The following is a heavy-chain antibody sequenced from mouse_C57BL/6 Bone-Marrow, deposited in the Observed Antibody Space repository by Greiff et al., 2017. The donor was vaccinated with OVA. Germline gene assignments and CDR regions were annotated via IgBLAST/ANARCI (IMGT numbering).Heavy chain of an antibody. D-gene: IGHD1-1*01. CDR1: GYTFTSYG. CDR2: IYPRSGNT. J-gene: IGHJ1*03. Sequence: VQLVESGAELARPGASVKLSCKASGYTFTSYGISWVKQRTGQGLEWIGEIYPRSGNTYYNEKFKGKATLTADKSSSTAYMELRSLTSEDSAVYFCARGGYYYGSSPWYFDVWGTGTTVTVSS. CDR3: ARGGYYYGSSPWYFDV. V-gene: IGHV1-81*01.